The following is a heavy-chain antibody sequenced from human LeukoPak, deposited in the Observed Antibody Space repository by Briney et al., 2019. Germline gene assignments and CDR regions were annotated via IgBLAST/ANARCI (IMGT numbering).Heavy chain of an antibody. Sequence: SETLSLTCTVSGGSISSGSYYWGWIRQPPGKGLEWIGSIYYSGITHYKPSLKSRVTISAHTSKNQFSLKLSPVTAADTAVYYCARRGDPWGQGTLVTVSS. CDR2: IYYSGIT. V-gene: IGHV4-39*01. CDR3: ARRGDP. CDR1: GGSISSGSYY. J-gene: IGHJ5*02. D-gene: IGHD3-16*01.